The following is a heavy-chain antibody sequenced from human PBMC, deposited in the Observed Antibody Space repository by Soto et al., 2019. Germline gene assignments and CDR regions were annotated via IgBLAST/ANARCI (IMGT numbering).Heavy chain of an antibody. J-gene: IGHJ3*02. CDR3: ARAPGGAVAFDI. CDR1: GGSFSGYY. CDR2: INHSGST. Sequence: QVQLQQWGAGLLKPSETLSLTCAVYGGSFSGYYWSWIRQPPGKGLEWIGEINHSGSTNYNPSLKSRVTISVDTSKNQFSLKLSAVTAADTAVYYCARAPGGAVAFDIWGQGTMVTVSS. V-gene: IGHV4-34*01. D-gene: IGHD2-15*01.